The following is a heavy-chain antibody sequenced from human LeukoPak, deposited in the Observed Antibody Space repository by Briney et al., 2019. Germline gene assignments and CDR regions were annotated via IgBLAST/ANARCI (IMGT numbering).Heavy chain of an antibody. V-gene: IGHV4-59*08. D-gene: IGHD6-13*01. CDR3: ARQGRSKQQLVYGRTH. CDR1: GCSISSYY. J-gene: IGHJ4*02. CDR2: IYYSGST. Sequence: SETLSLTCTVSGCSISSYYWIWLRQPPGKGLEWIGYIYYSGSTNYNPSLKSRVTTSVDTSKKQFSLKLSSVTAADTAVYYCARQGRSKQQLVYGRTHWGQGTLVTVSS.